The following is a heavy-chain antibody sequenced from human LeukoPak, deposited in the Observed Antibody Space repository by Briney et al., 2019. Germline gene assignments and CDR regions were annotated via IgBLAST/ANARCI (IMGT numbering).Heavy chain of an antibody. J-gene: IGHJ4*02. D-gene: IGHD5-18*01. CDR1: GFTFSNYG. Sequence: PGGSLRLSCAASGFTFSNYGMHWVRQAPGKGLEWVAFIRYDGSDKYYEDSLKGRFTISRDNSKNTVYLQMNSLRVEDTALYYCAKGPGIQLWSFQFDYWGQGTLVTVSS. V-gene: IGHV3-30*02. CDR3: AKGPGIQLWSFQFDY. CDR2: IRYDGSDK.